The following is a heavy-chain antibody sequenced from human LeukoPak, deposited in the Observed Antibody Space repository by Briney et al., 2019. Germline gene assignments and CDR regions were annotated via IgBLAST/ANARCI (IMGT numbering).Heavy chain of an antibody. CDR3: GKLRRAKGDRSSFDF. J-gene: IGHJ4*02. CDR2: IYPSDSDT. Sequence: GESLKICCEGSVSSFTTYWIGWVRQMPGKGLEWMGIIYPSDSDTKYSPSFQGQVTISADKSISTAYLQWTSLKKTETGMYCCGKLRRAKGDRSSFDFWGQGTLVTVSS. CDR1: VSSFTTYW. D-gene: IGHD6-6*01. V-gene: IGHV5-51*01.